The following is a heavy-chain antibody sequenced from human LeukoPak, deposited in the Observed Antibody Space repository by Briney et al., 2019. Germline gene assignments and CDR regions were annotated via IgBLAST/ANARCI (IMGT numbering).Heavy chain of an antibody. J-gene: IGHJ4*02. CDR2: IRYDGSNK. V-gene: IGHV3-30*02. Sequence: GGSLRLSCAASGFTVSSNYMSWVRQAPGKGLEWVAFIRYDGSNKYYADSVKGRFTISRDNSKNTLYLQMNSLRAEDTAVYYCAKDLVVVPQGVFDYWGQGTLVTVSS. D-gene: IGHD2-15*01. CDR1: GFTVSSNY. CDR3: AKDLVVVPQGVFDY.